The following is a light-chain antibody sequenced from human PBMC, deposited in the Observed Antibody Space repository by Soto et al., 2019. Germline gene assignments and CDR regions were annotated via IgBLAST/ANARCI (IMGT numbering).Light chain of an antibody. CDR3: QQYGSSST. CDR2: QTS. V-gene: IGKV3-20*01. CDR1: QYINTR. Sequence: EIVLTQSPATLSSFPGDRVTLSCRASQYINTRLAWYQHRPGQAPRLLIYQTSIRAAGIPDRFSGSGSGTDFTLTISRLEPDDFAVYYCQQYGSSSTFGQGTRLEI. J-gene: IGKJ5*01.